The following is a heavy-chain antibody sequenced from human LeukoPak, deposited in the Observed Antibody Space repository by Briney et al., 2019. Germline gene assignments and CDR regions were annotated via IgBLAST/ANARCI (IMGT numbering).Heavy chain of an antibody. Sequence: SETLSLTCTVSGYSISSGYYWGWIRQPPGKGLEWIGSIYHSGSTYYNPSLKSRVTISVDTSKNQFSLKLSSVTAADTAVYYCAREEDVYDFWSGYYRGIDYWGQGTLITVSS. CDR2: IYHSGST. CDR3: AREEDVYDFWSGYYRGIDY. V-gene: IGHV4-38-2*02. J-gene: IGHJ4*02. D-gene: IGHD3-3*01. CDR1: GYSISSGYY.